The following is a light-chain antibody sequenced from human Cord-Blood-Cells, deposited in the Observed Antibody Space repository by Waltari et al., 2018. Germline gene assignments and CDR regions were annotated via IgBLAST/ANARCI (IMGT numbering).Light chain of an antibody. CDR3: CSYAGSYPWV. V-gene: IGLV2-11*01. J-gene: IGLJ3*02. CDR1: SSDGGGYNY. CDR2: DVS. Sequence: QSALTQPRSVSGSPGQSVPIPCTGTSSDGGGYNYVSWYQQHPGKAPKLMIYDVSKRPSGVPDRFSGSKSGNTASLTISGLQAEDEADYYCCSYAGSYPWVFGGGTKLTVL.